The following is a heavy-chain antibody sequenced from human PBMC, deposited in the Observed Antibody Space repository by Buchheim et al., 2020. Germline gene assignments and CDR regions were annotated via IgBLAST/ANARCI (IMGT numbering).Heavy chain of an antibody. Sequence: EVQLMESGGGLVNPGGSLRLACAASGFTFSNYNMHWVRQAPGKGLEWVSSISGSSRHIYHAVSLRGRITISRDNAKNSLYLQMNSLSAEDTAVYYCARNEAYYDRSGYFLYWGQGT. D-gene: IGHD3-22*01. CDR1: GFTFSNYN. J-gene: IGHJ4*02. CDR3: ARNEAYYDRSGYFLY. V-gene: IGHV3-21*01. CDR2: ISGSSRHI.